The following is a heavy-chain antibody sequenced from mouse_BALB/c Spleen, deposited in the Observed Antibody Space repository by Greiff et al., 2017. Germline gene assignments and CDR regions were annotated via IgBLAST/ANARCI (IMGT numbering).Heavy chain of an antibody. D-gene: IGHD1-1*01. CDR2: IWAGGST. Sequence: LVAPSQSLSITCTVSGFSLTSYGVHWVRQPPGKGLEWLGVIWAGGSTNYNSALMSRLSISKDNSKSQVFLKMNSLQTDDTAMYYCARDQYYYGSSWGYAMDYWGQGTSVTVSS. J-gene: IGHJ4*01. V-gene: IGHV2-9*02. CDR1: GFSLTSYG. CDR3: ARDQYYYGSSWGYAMDY.